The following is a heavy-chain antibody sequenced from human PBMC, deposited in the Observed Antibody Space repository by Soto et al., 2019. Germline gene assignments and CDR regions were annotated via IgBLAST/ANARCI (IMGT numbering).Heavy chain of an antibody. CDR2: IYPGDSDT. Sequence: PGESLKISCKGSGYSFTSYWIGWVRQMPGKGLEWMGIIYPGDSDTRYSPSFQGQVTISADKSISTAYLQWSSLKASDTAMYYCARRAAAGSIVNWFDPWGQGTLVTVSS. J-gene: IGHJ5*02. V-gene: IGHV5-51*01. D-gene: IGHD6-13*01. CDR3: ARRAAAGSIVNWFDP. CDR1: GYSFTSYW.